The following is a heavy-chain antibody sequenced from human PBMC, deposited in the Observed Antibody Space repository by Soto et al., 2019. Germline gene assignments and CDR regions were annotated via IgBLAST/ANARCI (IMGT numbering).Heavy chain of an antibody. CDR2: IWYDGSNK. V-gene: IGHV3-33*01. D-gene: IGHD3-10*01. CDR1: GFTFSSYG. CDR3: ARGAMVRGVPSGMDV. Sequence: GGSLRLSCAASGFTFSSYGMHWVRQAPGKGLEWVAVIWYDGSNKYYADSVKGRFTISRDNSKNTLYLQMNSLRAEDTAVYYCARGAMVRGVPSGMDVWGQGTTVTVSS. J-gene: IGHJ6*02.